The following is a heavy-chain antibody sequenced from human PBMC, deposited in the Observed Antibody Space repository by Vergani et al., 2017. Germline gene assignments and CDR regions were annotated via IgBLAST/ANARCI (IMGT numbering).Heavy chain of an antibody. J-gene: IGHJ6*03. CDR1: GYSFTNYW. D-gene: IGHD4-11*01. CDR3: ARVTTTYYYYMDV. V-gene: IGHV5-51*01. CDR2: IYPGDSDT. Sequence: EVQLVQSGAEVKKPGESLKISCKGSGYSFTNYWIGWVRQMPGKGLEWMGIIYPGDSDTRYSPSFQGQVTISADKSISTAYLQWSSLKASDTAIYYCARVTTTYYYYMDVWGKGTTVTVSS.